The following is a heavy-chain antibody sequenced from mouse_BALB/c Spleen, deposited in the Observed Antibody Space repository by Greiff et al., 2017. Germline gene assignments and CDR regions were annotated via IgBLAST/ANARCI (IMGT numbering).Heavy chain of an antibody. CDR3: ARGGYPYAMDY. V-gene: IGHV1-54*01. Sequence: QVQLQQSGAELVRPGTSVKVSCKASGYAFTNYLIEWVKQRPGQGLEWIGVINPGSGGTNYNEKFKGKATLTADKSSSTAYMQLSSLTSDDSAVYFCARGGYPYAMDYWGQGTSVTVSS. CDR1: GYAFTNYL. J-gene: IGHJ4*01. CDR2: INPGSGGT. D-gene: IGHD2-14*01.